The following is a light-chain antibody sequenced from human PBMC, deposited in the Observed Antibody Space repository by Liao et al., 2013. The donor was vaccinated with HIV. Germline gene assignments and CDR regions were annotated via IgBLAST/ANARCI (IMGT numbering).Light chain of an antibody. Sequence: SYDLTQPPSLSVSPGQTATITCSGGPLGNKYAHWYQQKPGHSPVLVIYEDTKRPSWVPERFSGSNSGNTATLTISGTQAMDEADYYCQAWDSSSWVFGGGTKLTVL. J-gene: IGLJ3*02. CDR3: QAWDSSSWV. CDR1: PLGNKY. V-gene: IGLV3-1*01. CDR2: EDT.